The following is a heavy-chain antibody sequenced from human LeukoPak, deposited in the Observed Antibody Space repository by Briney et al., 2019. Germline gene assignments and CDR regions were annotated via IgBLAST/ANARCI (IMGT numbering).Heavy chain of an antibody. CDR2: ISYDGSNK. CDR1: GFTFSSYA. CDR3: AREEIKGIWAPTFDY. D-gene: IGHD5-24*01. Sequence: PGGSLRLSCAASGFTFSSYAMHWVRQAPGKGLEWVAVISYDGSNKYYADSVKGRFTISRDNSKNTLYLQMNSLRAEDTAVYYCAREEIKGIWAPTFDYWGQGTLVTVSS. J-gene: IGHJ4*02. V-gene: IGHV3-30*04.